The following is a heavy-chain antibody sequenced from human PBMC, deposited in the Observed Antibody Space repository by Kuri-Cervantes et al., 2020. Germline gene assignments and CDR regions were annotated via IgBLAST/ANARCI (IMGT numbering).Heavy chain of an antibody. CDR2: INQDGSEK. CDR1: GFTFSSHW. Sequence: GGSLRLSCAASGFTFSSHWMTWVRQAPGKGLEWVANINQDGSEKYYVDSVKGRFTISRDNAKNSPYLQMNSLRAEDTAVYYCARDNFYGSGSYYTGGRFEYWGQGTVVTVSS. J-gene: IGHJ4*02. CDR3: ARDNFYGSGSYYTGGRFEY. D-gene: IGHD3-10*01. V-gene: IGHV3-7*01.